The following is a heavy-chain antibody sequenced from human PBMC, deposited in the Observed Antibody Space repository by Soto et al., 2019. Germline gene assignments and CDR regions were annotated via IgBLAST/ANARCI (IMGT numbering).Heavy chain of an antibody. D-gene: IGHD3-10*01. CDR1: GYTFTSYG. Sequence: ASVKVSCKASGYTFTSYGISWVRQAPGQGLEWMGWISAYNGNTNYAQKLQGRVTMTTDTSTSTAYMELRSLRSDDTAVYYCARVLWFGLQYYCGMDVWGQGTTVTVSS. CDR3: ARVLWFGLQYYCGMDV. V-gene: IGHV1-18*04. J-gene: IGHJ6*02. CDR2: ISAYNGNT.